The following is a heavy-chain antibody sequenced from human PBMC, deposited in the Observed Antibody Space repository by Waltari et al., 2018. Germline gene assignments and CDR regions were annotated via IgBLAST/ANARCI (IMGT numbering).Heavy chain of an antibody. Sequence: QLQLKESGPRLVKSSETLSLTCTISGGSISTSTHYWAWIRQTPGKGPEWIGSVSYNGNADYNPSLERRVTMSVDRSKNHFSLDLESVTTPDTSIYFCARSFGGSGSYKFDYWGQGILVTVSS. V-gene: IGHV4-39*02. CDR1: GGSISTSTHY. D-gene: IGHD3-10*01. CDR2: VSYNGNA. J-gene: IGHJ4*02. CDR3: ARSFGGSGSYKFDY.